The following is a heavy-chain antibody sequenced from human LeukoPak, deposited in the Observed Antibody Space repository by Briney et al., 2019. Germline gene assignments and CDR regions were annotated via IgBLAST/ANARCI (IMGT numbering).Heavy chain of an antibody. J-gene: IGHJ6*03. CDR2: IIPIFGTA. Sequence: ASVKVSCKASGGTFSSYAISWVRQAPGQGLEWMGGIIPIFGTANYAQKFHGRVTITTDESTSTAYMELSSLRSEDTAVYYCARTYYDILTGYYDQYYYYYYYMDVWGKGTTVTVSS. CDR3: ARTYYDILTGYYDQYYYYYYYMDV. D-gene: IGHD3-9*01. CDR1: GGTFSSYA. V-gene: IGHV1-69*05.